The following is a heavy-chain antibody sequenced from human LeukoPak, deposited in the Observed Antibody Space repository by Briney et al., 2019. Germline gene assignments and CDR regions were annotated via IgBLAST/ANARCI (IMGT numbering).Heavy chain of an antibody. D-gene: IGHD3-10*01. CDR3: ARVSCYGAGSYLYYFDY. CDR1: GFTFSDYY. CDR2: ISSIGSTI. Sequence: PGGSLRLSCAASGFTFSDYYMSWIRQAPGKGLEWVSYISSIGSTIYYADSVKGRFTISRDNAKNSLYLQMNSLRAEDTAVCYCARVSCYGAGSYLYYFDYWGQGTLVTVSS. J-gene: IGHJ4*02. V-gene: IGHV3-11*01.